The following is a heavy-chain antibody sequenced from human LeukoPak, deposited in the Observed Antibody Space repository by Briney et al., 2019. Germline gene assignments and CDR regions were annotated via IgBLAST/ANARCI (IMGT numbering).Heavy chain of an antibody. CDR3: ARPQRYSGYDDAFDI. D-gene: IGHD5-12*01. J-gene: IGHJ3*02. V-gene: IGHV5-51*01. CDR1: GYRFTSYW. Sequence: GESLEISCKGSGYRFTSYWIGWVRQMPGKGLEWMGIIYPGDSDTIYSPSFQGQVTISADKSISTAYLQWSSLKASDTAMYYCARPQRYSGYDDAFDIWGQGTMVTVSS. CDR2: IYPGDSDT.